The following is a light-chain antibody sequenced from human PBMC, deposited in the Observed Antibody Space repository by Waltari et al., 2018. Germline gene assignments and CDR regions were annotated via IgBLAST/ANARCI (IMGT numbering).Light chain of an antibody. CDR1: QTVRPTY. V-gene: IGKV3-20*01. Sequence: EMVLTQSAGTLSLSPGERPTLSFRASQTVRPTYLAWYQRKPRQSPTLLSYGASSRATGIPDRFSGSESGTDFSHTSSSQKPEDVAVYCWQQNYISPLTFGGGTKVEIK. J-gene: IGKJ4*01. CDR2: GAS. CDR3: QQNYISPLT.